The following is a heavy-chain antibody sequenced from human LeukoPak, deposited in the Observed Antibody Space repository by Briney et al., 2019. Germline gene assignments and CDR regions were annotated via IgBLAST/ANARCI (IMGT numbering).Heavy chain of an antibody. Sequence: GGSLRISCAASGFTFSSYAMSWVRQAPGKGLEWVSAISGSGGSTYYADSVKGRFTISRDNSKNTLYLQMNSLRAEDTAVYYCAKGKTYYSSGWYYFDYWGQGTLVTVSS. CDR3: AKGKTYYSSGWYYFDY. CDR2: ISGSGGST. V-gene: IGHV3-23*01. CDR1: GFTFSSYA. J-gene: IGHJ4*02. D-gene: IGHD6-19*01.